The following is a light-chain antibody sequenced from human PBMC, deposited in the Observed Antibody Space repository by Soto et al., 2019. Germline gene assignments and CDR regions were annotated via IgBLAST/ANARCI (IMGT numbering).Light chain of an antibody. CDR3: SSYTSSSTLFVV. CDR1: SSDVGGYNY. Sequence: QSALTQPASVSGSPGQSITISCTGTSSDVGGYNYVSWYQQHPGKAPKLMIYDVSNRPSGVSNRFSGSKSGNTASLTISGLQADDEADYYCSSYTSSSTLFVVFGGGTKLTVL. CDR2: DVS. J-gene: IGLJ2*01. V-gene: IGLV2-14*01.